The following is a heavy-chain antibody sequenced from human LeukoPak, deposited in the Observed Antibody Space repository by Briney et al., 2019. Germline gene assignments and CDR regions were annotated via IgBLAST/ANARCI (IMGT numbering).Heavy chain of an antibody. D-gene: IGHD3-3*01. CDR3: ARGDFWSGYCSGGAFDI. V-gene: IGHV1-46*01. CDR2: INPSGGST. CDR1: VYTFTSYY. Sequence: GASVKVSCKASVYTFTSYYMHWVRQAPGQGLDWMGIINPSGGSTSYAQKFQGRVTMTRDTSTSTVYMELSSLRSEDTAVYYCARGDFWSGYCSGGAFDIWGQGTMVTVSS. J-gene: IGHJ3*02.